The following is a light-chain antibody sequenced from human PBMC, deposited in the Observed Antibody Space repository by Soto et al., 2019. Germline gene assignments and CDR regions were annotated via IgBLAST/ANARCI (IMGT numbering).Light chain of an antibody. CDR2: DAS. CDR3: QQHISWPLT. CDR1: QSVSRY. V-gene: IGKV3-11*01. Sequence: EIVLTQSPATLSLSPGERATLSCRASQSVSRYLAWYQQKPGQAPRLLVYDASNRATGIPTRFSGSGSGTDFTLTISNLEPEDFAVYYCQQHISWPLTFGGGTKVEIK. J-gene: IGKJ4*01.